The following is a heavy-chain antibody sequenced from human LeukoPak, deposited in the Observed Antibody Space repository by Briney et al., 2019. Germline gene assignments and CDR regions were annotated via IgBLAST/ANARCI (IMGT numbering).Heavy chain of an antibody. Sequence: PGGALRVSCSASGFTVSSNDMTWVRHAPRRGLEWVSVIFKSGNTVYSDSVKGRFTIPRDNSKKTVYLEMDSLRAEDTAVYYCARYTSGSYFDSWGQGTLVTVFS. CDR3: ARYTSGSYFDS. CDR1: GFTVSSND. J-gene: IGHJ4*02. CDR2: IFKSGNT. D-gene: IGHD6-19*01. V-gene: IGHV3-53*01.